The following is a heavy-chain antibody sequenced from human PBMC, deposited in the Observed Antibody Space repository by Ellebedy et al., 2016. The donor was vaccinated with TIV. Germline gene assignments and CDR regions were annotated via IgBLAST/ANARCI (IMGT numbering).Heavy chain of an antibody. J-gene: IGHJ6*02. Sequence: AASVKVSCKASGGTFSSYAISWVRQAPGQGLEWMGRIIPILGIANYAQKFQGRVTITADKSTSTAYMELSSLRSEDTAVYYCAREPRDCTNGVCYPNYYYGMDVWGQGTTVTVSS. CDR3: AREPRDCTNGVCYPNYYYGMDV. V-gene: IGHV1-69*04. CDR2: IIPILGIA. D-gene: IGHD2-8*01. CDR1: GGTFSSYA.